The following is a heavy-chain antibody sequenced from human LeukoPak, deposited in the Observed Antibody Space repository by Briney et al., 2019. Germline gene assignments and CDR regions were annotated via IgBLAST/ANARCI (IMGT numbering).Heavy chain of an antibody. J-gene: IGHJ1*01. Sequence: GGSLILSCAASGFTFSSYNMNWVRQAPGKGLEWVSYIGSSSSNIYYADSVKGRFTISRDNAKNSLYLQMSSLRAEDTAVFYCATEPTYYYDSSGSRRYFQHWGQGTLVTVSS. D-gene: IGHD3-22*01. CDR2: IGSSSSNI. CDR1: GFTFSSYN. CDR3: ATEPTYYYDSSGSRRYFQH. V-gene: IGHV3-48*01.